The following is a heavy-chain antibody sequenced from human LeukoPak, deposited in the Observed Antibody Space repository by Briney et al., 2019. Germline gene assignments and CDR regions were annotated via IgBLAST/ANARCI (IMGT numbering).Heavy chain of an antibody. J-gene: IGHJ3*02. Sequence: SGTLSLTCAVSGGSISSSNWWSWIRPPPGKGLEWIGYIYYSGSTYYNPSLKSRVTISVDTSKNQFSLKLSSVTAADTAVYYCARGYPRYDFWSGYYTGAFDIWGQGTMVTVSS. D-gene: IGHD3-3*01. V-gene: IGHV4-30-4*01. CDR3: ARGYPRYDFWSGYYTGAFDI. CDR2: IYYSGST. CDR1: GGSISSSNW.